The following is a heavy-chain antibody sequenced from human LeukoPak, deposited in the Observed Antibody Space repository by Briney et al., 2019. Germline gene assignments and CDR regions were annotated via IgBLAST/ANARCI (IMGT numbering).Heavy chain of an antibody. CDR3: AGDYADYVGYFFFDY. CDR2: ISGGGETT. V-gene: IGHV3-23*01. J-gene: IGHJ4*02. CDR1: GFTFNNYA. Sequence: GGSLRLSCAASGFTFNNYAMNWVRQAPGKGLEWVSSISGGGETTYYADAAKGRFTIARDNSQNTLYLQMNSLRAEDTAVYYCAGDYADYVGYFFFDYWGQGTLVTVSS. D-gene: IGHD4-17*01.